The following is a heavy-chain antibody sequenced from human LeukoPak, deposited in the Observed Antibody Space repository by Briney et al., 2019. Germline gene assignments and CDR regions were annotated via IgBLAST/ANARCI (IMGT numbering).Heavy chain of an antibody. D-gene: IGHD6-19*01. J-gene: IGHJ5*02. CDR2: IYYSGST. CDR3: ARDRAGEGFDP. Sequence: PSETLSLTCAVSGGSISSGGYSWSWIRQHPGKGLEWIGYIYYSGSTYYNPSLKSRVTISVDTSKNQFSLKLSSVTAADTAVYYCARDRAGEGFDPWGQGTLVTVSS. V-gene: IGHV4-31*11. CDR1: GGSISSGGYS.